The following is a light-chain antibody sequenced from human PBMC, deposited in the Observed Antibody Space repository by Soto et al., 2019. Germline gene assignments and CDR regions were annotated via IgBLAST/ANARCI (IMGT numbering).Light chain of an antibody. J-gene: IGLJ2*01. V-gene: IGLV1-40*01. CDR1: SSNIGAGYN. Sequence: QSVLTQPPSVSGAPGQRVTISCTGSSSNIGAGYNVHWYQQLPGTAPKLLIYGDIDRPSGVPDRFSGYKSGTSASLAITGLQAEYEADYYCQSYDSSLRGVLVGGGTKVTVL. CDR3: QSYDSSLRGVL. CDR2: GDI.